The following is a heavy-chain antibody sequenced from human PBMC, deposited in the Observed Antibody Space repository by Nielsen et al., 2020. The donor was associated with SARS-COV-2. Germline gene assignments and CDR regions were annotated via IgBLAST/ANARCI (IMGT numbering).Heavy chain of an antibody. J-gene: IGHJ5*02. Sequence: ASVKVSCKASGYTFNNYDINWVRQATGQGLDWMGWIDPNNGNTGYTQKFQGRVTMTRDTSISTAYMELSSLRSDDTAVYYCARMDVGPTFEKWFDPWGQGTLVTVSS. D-gene: IGHD1-26*01. CDR2: IDPNNGNT. CDR3: ARMDVGPTFEKWFDP. V-gene: IGHV1-8*01. CDR1: GYTFNNYD.